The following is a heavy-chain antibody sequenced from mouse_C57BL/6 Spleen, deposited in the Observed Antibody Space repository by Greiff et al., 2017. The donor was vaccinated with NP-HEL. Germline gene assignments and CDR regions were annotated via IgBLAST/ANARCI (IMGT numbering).Heavy chain of an antibody. V-gene: IGHV1-82*01. J-gene: IGHJ2*01. Sequence: VQLQQSGPELVKPGASVKISCKASGYAFSSSWMNWVKQRPGKGLEWIGRIYPGDGDTNYIGKFKGKATLTADKSSSTAYMQLSSLTSEDSAVYFCARGAQAPYFDYWGQGTTLTVSS. CDR1: GYAFSSSW. D-gene: IGHD3-2*02. CDR3: ARGAQAPYFDY. CDR2: IYPGDGDT.